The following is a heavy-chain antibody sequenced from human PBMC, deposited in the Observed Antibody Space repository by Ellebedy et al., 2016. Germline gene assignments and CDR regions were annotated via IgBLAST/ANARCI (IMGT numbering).Heavy chain of an antibody. Sequence: SETLSLTCTVSGASISRDSWSWIRQPPGNGLQWLGYIFYSGGTIYNPSLRSRVTISVDKSQKQVSLNLTPVTAADTAVYFCAKSSISVFGVTDAFDIWGQGTLVTVSS. CDR3: AKSSISVFGVTDAFDI. CDR2: IFYSGGT. V-gene: IGHV4-59*01. D-gene: IGHD3-3*01. J-gene: IGHJ3*02. CDR1: GASISRDS.